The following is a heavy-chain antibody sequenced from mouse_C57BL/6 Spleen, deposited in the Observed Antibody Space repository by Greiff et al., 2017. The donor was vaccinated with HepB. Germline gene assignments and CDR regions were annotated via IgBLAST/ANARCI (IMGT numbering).Heavy chain of an antibody. V-gene: IGHV5-17*01. J-gene: IGHJ4*01. CDR1: GFTFSDYG. CDR3: AREEGYGGYAMDY. Sequence: EVQVVESGGGLVKPGGSLKLSCAASGFTFSDYGMHWVRQAPEKGLEWVAYISSGSSTIYYADTVKGRFTISRDNAKNTLFLQMTSLRSEDTAMYYCAREEGYGGYAMDYWGQGTSVTVSS. D-gene: IGHD2-2*01. CDR2: ISSGSSTI.